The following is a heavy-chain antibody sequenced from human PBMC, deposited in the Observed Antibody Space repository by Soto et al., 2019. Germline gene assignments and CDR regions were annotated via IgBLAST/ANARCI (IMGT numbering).Heavy chain of an antibody. D-gene: IGHD6-13*01. CDR1: GYTFTSYG. Sequence: ASVKVSCKASGYTFTSYGISWVRQAPGQGLEWMGWISAYNGNTNYAQKLQGRVTMTTDTSTSTAYMELRSLRSDDTAVYYCARGRVAAGPEPNWFDPWGQGTLVTVSA. J-gene: IGHJ5*02. V-gene: IGHV1-18*01. CDR2: ISAYNGNT. CDR3: ARGRVAAGPEPNWFDP.